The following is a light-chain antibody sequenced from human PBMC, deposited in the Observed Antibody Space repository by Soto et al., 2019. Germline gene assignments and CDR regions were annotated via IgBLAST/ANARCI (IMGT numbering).Light chain of an antibody. CDR2: GAS. CDR1: QSVTSNY. V-gene: IGKV3-20*01. Sequence: EIVFTQSPGTLSLSPGERATLSCGASQSVTSNYLAWYQQKPGQAPRLLIFGASIRVKGIPDRFIGSGSGTDFPLTISRLXPEDFAVYYCQQYNNWPPGTFGQGTKVDIK. J-gene: IGKJ1*01. CDR3: QQYNNWPPGT.